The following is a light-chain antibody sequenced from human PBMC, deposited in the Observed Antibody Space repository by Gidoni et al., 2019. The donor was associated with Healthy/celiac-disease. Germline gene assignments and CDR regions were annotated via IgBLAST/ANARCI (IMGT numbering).Light chain of an antibody. Sequence: DIQMTQSPSTLSASVGDRVTITCRASQSISSWLAWYQQKPGKAPKLLIYDASSLESGVPSRFSGSGSGTEFTLTISSLQPDDFATYYCQQDNSYRTFGQGTKVEIK. CDR2: DAS. V-gene: IGKV1-5*01. J-gene: IGKJ1*01. CDR1: QSISSW. CDR3: QQDNSYRT.